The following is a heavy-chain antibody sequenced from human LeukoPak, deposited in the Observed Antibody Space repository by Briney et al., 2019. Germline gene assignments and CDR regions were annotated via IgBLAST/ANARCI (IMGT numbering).Heavy chain of an antibody. D-gene: IGHD1-26*01. V-gene: IGHV4-4*07. CDR1: GGSISSYY. Sequence: SETLSLTCTVSGGSISSYYWSWIRQPAGKGLEWIGRIYTSGSTNYNPSLKSRVTMSVDTSKNQFPLKLSSVTAADTAVYYCARTTKVGGGSYGVGYYYYYYMDVWGKGTTVTISS. CDR3: ARTTKVGGGSYGVGYYYYYYMDV. J-gene: IGHJ6*03. CDR2: IYTSGST.